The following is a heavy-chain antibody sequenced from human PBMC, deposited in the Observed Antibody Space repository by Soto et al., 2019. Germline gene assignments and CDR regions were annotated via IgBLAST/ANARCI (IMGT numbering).Heavy chain of an antibody. D-gene: IGHD3-10*02. J-gene: IGHJ4*02. V-gene: IGHV4-4*02. CDR3: ARGGLQHVFEYYFDY. Sequence: PSETLSLTCAVSSGSISSSNWWSWVRQPPGKGLEWIGEIYHSGSTNYNPSLKSRVTISVDKSKNQFSLKLSSVTAADTAVYYCARGGLQHVFEYYFDYWGQGTLVTVSS. CDR1: SGSISSSNW. CDR2: IYHSGST.